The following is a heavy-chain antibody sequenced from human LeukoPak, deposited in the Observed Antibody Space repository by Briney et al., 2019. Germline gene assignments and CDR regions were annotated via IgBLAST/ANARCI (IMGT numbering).Heavy chain of an antibody. Sequence: SETLSLTCAVSGVSISSGNWWNWVRQPPGKGLEWIGEIYHDETTNFNPSLKSRVTIAIDKSRNQFSLKLSAVTAADTAVYYCARADTTGSCSPDAFDIWGQGARVTVSS. CDR3: ARADTTGSCSPDAFDI. J-gene: IGHJ3*02. CDR1: GVSISSGNW. CDR2: IYHDETT. D-gene: IGHD3-10*01. V-gene: IGHV4-4*02.